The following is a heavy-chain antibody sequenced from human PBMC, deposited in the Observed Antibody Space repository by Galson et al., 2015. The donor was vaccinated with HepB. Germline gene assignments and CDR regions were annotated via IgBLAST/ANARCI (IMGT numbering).Heavy chain of an antibody. D-gene: IGHD3-22*01. CDR1: GFTFSTYR. J-gene: IGHJ4*02. CDR2: INSDGIST. CDR3: ARVAGDSRGYYYFVPEFYFDY. Sequence: SLRLSCAASGFTFSTYRMHWVRQGPGKGLVWVSRINSDGISTSYADSVKGRFTISRDNAKNTLYLQMDSLRAEDTAVYCCARVAGDSRGYYYFVPEFYFDYWGQGTLVTVSS. V-gene: IGHV3-74*01.